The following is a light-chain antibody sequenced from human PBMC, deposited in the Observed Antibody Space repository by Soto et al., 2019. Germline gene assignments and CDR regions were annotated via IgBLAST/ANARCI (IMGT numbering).Light chain of an antibody. V-gene: IGLV1-44*01. CDR1: SSNIGSNT. CDR2: SNN. CDR3: AAWDDSLNGPV. J-gene: IGLJ2*01. Sequence: QSVLTQPPSASGTPGQRVTISCSGSSSNIGSNTVNWYQQLPGTAHKLLIYSNNQRPSGVPDRFSGSKSGTSASLAISGLQSEDEADYSCAAWDDSLNGPVFGGGTKLTVL.